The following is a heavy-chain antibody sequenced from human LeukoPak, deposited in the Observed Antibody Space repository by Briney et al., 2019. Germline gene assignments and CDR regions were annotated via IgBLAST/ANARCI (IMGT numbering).Heavy chain of an antibody. D-gene: IGHD1-1*01. J-gene: IGHJ4*02. V-gene: IGHV3-48*03. Sequence: GGSLGLSCAASGFTFSSYEMNWVRQAPGKGLEWVSYISSSGSTIYYADSVKGRFTISRDNAKNSLYLQMNSLRAEDTAAYYCASQVNWNYDYWGQGTLVTVSS. CDR1: GFTFSSYE. CDR3: ASQVNWNYDY. CDR2: ISSSGSTI.